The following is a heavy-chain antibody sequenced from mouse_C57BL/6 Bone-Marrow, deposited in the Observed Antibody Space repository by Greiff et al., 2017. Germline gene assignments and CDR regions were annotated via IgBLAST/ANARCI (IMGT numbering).Heavy chain of an antibody. V-gene: IGHV1-18*01. Sequence: EVQRVESGPELVKPGASVKIPCKASGYTFTDYNMDWVKQSHGKSLEWIGDINPNNGGTIYNQKFKGKATLTVDKSSSTAYMELRSLTSEDTAVYYCARSPEGYHIWYFDVWGTGTTVTVSS. D-gene: IGHD2-3*01. CDR3: ARSPEGYHIWYFDV. J-gene: IGHJ1*03. CDR1: GYTFTDYN. CDR2: INPNNGGT.